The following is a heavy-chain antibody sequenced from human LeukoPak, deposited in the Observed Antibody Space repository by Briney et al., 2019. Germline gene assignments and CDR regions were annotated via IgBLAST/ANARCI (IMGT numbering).Heavy chain of an antibody. CDR3: ARSPGDSSGYFHY. CDR1: GYSFTSYW. D-gene: IGHD3-22*01. CDR2: IYPGDSNT. V-gene: IGHV5-51*01. J-gene: IGHJ4*02. Sequence: GESLKISCKGSGYSFTSYWIGWVRQMPGKGLEWTGIIYPGDSNTKYSPSFQGQVTISADKSISTAYLQWSSLKASDTAMYYCARSPGDSSGYFHYWGQGTLVTVSS.